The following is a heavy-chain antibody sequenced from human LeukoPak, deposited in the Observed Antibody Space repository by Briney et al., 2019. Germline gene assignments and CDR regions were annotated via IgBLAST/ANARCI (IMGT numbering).Heavy chain of an antibody. CDR1: GYTFTSYY. CDR3: ARDPLPCGGDCYSSPPDY. Sequence: ASVKVSCKASGYTFTSYYMHWLRQAPGQGLEWMGIINPSGGSTSYAQKFQGRVTMTRDTSTSTVYMELSSLRSEDTAVYYCARDPLPCGGDCYSSPPDYWGQGTLVTVSS. J-gene: IGHJ4*02. D-gene: IGHD2-21*01. CDR2: INPSGGST. V-gene: IGHV1-46*01.